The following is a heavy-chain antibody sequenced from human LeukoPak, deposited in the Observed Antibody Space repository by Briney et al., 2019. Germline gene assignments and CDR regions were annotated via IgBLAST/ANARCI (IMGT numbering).Heavy chain of an antibody. CDR1: GFTFSSYA. J-gene: IGHJ4*02. CDR2: ISGSGGST. CDR3: AKESRSDSSGWSEFDY. V-gene: IGHV3-23*01. Sequence: GGSLRLSCAASGFTFSSYAMSWVRQAPGKGLEWVSAISGSGGSTYYADSVMGRFTISRDNSKNTLYLQMNSLRAEDTAVYYCAKESRSDSSGWSEFDYWGQGTLVTVSS. D-gene: IGHD6-19*01.